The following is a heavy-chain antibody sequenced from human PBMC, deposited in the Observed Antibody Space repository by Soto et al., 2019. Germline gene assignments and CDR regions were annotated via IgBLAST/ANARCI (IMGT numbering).Heavy chain of an antibody. CDR2: ISAYNGNT. CDR3: ARDSYCTNGICYHHAPDY. J-gene: IGHJ4*02. CDR1: GGTFSSYG. V-gene: IGHV1-18*01. Sequence: GASVKVSCKASGGTFSSYGISWVRQAPGQGLEWMGWISAYNGNTNYAQKLQGRVTMTTDTSTSTAYMELRSLRSDDTAVYYCARDSYCTNGICYHHAPDYWGQGTLVTVSS. D-gene: IGHD2-8*01.